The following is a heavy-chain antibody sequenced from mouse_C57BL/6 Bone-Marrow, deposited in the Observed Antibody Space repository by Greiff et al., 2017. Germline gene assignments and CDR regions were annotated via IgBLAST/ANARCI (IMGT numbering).Heavy chain of an antibody. CDR2: IDPANGDT. Sequence: VQLQQSVAELVRPGASVKLSCTASGFNFTNTYMHWVKQRPEQGLEWIGGIDPANGDTNYTPKFQGKATITADTSSSTAYLQLSSLTSEDTAVYYCARIGSSEGDLDVWGRGTTVTVSS. J-gene: IGHJ1*03. V-gene: IGHV14-3*01. CDR3: ARIGSSEGDLDV. CDR1: GFNFTNTY. D-gene: IGHD1-1*01.